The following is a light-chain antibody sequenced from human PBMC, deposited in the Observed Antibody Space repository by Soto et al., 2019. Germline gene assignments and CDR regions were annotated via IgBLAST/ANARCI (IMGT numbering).Light chain of an antibody. Sequence: EIVLTQSPATLSLSPGERATLSCRASQSLSSYLAWYQQKPGQAPRLLIYDASNRATGISARFSGSGSGTDFTLTISSLEPEDFGLYYCQQRSNWPPFTFGPGTKVDIK. J-gene: IGKJ3*01. CDR2: DAS. CDR3: QQRSNWPPFT. CDR1: QSLSSY. V-gene: IGKV3-11*01.